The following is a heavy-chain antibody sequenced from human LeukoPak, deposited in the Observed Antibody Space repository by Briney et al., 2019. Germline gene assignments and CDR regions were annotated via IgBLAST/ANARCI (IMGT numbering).Heavy chain of an antibody. CDR2: LYTSGST. D-gene: IGHD6-25*01. CDR1: GGSISSGSYY. CDR3: ARDGGYRRGYFDY. J-gene: IGHJ4*02. V-gene: IGHV4-61*09. Sequence: NPSQTLSLTCTVSGGSISSGSYYWSWIRQPAGKGLEWIGHLYTSGSTYYNPSLNSRITISVDTSKNQISLRLSSVTAADTAVYYCARDGGYRRGYFDYWGQGTLVTVSP.